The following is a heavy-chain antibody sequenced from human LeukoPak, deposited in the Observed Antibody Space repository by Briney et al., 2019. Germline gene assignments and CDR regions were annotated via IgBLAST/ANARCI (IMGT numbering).Heavy chain of an antibody. CDR3: ARQTGSGLFILP. CDR1: GGSFSGYY. Sequence: SETLSLTCAVYGGSFSGYYWSWIRRPPGKGLEWIGEINHSGSTNYNPSLKSRVTISVDTSKNQFSLKLTSVTAADTAVYYCARQTGSGLFILPGGQGTLVTVSS. J-gene: IGHJ4*02. CDR2: INHSGST. V-gene: IGHV4-34*01. D-gene: IGHD3/OR15-3a*01.